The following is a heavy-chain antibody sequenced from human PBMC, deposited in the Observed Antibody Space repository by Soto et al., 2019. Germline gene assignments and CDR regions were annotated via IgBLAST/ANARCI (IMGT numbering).Heavy chain of an antibody. J-gene: IGHJ4*02. CDR3: ARSRSTGYFDWLLSHFDY. D-gene: IGHD3-9*01. Sequence: LRLSCAASGFTFSDYYMSWIRQAPGKGLEWVSYISSSGSTIYYADSVKGRFTISRDNAKNSLYLQMNSLRAEDTAVYYCARSRSTGYFDWLLSHFDYWGQGTLVTVSS. V-gene: IGHV3-11*01. CDR2: ISSSGSTI. CDR1: GFTFSDYY.